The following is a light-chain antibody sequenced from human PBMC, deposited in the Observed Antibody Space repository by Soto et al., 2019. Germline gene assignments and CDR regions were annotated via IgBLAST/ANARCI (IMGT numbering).Light chain of an antibody. V-gene: IGKV1-27*01. Sequence: DIQMTQSPSSLSTSVGDRVTITCRASQGISNYLAWYQRKPGNVPKLLIYAASTLQSGVPARFSGSGSGTDFTLIISSLQPEDVATYFCQRYDSAPYTFGQGTKLEI. CDR3: QRYDSAPYT. CDR2: AAS. CDR1: QGISNY. J-gene: IGKJ2*01.